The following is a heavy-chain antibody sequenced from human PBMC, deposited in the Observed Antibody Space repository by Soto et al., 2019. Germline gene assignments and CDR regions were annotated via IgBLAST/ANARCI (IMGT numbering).Heavy chain of an antibody. Sequence: CLTCAVYGGSFSGYYWSWIRQPPGKGLEWIGEINHSGSTNYNPSLKSRVTISVDTSKNQFSLKLSSVTAADTAVYYCARVRRPGSDGWGTHRITMIVVANPDAFDIWGQGTMVTVSS. J-gene: IGHJ3*02. CDR3: ARVRRPGSDGWGTHRITMIVVANPDAFDI. CDR2: INHSGST. V-gene: IGHV4-34*01. D-gene: IGHD3-22*01. CDR1: GGSFSGYY.